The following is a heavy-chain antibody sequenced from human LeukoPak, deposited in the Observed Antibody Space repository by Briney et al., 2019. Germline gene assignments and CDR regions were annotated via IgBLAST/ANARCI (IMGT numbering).Heavy chain of an antibody. CDR3: ARGDFESGSYNDAFDI. D-gene: IGHD3-10*01. Sequence: PGGSLRLSCAASGFTFSAYWMSWVRQAPGKGLEWVANIKHDGSEKFSVDSVKGRFTISRDNAKNSLYLQMNSLRAEDTAVYYCARGDFESGSYNDAFDIWGQGTKVTVSS. CDR2: IKHDGSEK. V-gene: IGHV3-7*01. J-gene: IGHJ3*02. CDR1: GFTFSAYW.